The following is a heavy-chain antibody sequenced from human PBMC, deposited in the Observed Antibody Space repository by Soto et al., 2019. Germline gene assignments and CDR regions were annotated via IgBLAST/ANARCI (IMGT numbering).Heavy chain of an antibody. V-gene: IGHV1-18*01. CDR2: ISAHNYNT. D-gene: IGHD1-26*01. CDR1: GYTFTSYG. Sequence: QVQLVQSGAEVKKPGASVKVSCKASGYTFTSYGLSWVRQAPGQGLEWMGRISAHNYNTNYAQKLQGRVTLTTDTATSTAYMELRRLRSDDTAVYYCARVVGALGHWFDPWGQGTLVTVSS. CDR3: ARVVGALGHWFDP. J-gene: IGHJ5*02.